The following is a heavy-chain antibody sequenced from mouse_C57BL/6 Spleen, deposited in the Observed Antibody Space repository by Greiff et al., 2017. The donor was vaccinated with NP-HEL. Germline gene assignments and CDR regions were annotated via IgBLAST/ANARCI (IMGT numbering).Heavy chain of an antibody. V-gene: IGHV1-69*01. CDR3: ARLYGSSYEMDY. J-gene: IGHJ2*01. CDR1: GYTFTSYW. CDR2: IDPSDSYT. Sequence: QVQLKQPGAELVMPGASVKLSCKASGYTFTSYWMHWVKQRPGQGLEWIGEIDPSDSYTNYNQKFKGKSTLTVDKSSSTAYMQLSSLTSEDSAVYYCARLYGSSYEMDYWGQGTTLTVSS. D-gene: IGHD1-1*01.